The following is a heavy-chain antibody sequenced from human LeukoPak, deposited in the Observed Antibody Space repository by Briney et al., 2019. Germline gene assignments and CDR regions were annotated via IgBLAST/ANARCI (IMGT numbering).Heavy chain of an antibody. V-gene: IGHV3-74*01. CDR2: INSDGSST. J-gene: IGHJ4*02. CDR3: ARGGYCSSTSCYASRDYFDY. D-gene: IGHD2-2*01. CDR1: GFTFSSYW. Sequence: GGSLRLSCAASGFTFSSYWMHWVRHAPGKGLVWVSRINSDGSSTSYADSVKGRFTISRDNAKNTLYLQMNSLRAEDTAVYYCARGGYCSSTSCYASRDYFDYWAREPWSPSPQ.